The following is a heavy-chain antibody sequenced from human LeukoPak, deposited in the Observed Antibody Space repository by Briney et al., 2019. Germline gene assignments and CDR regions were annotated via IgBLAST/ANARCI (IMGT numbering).Heavy chain of an antibody. CDR2: TTFDGSDK. Sequence: PGGSLCPSCAASGFTFSNYAMYWVRQAPGKGLEWVAFTTFDGSDKYYGDSGQGRFTISRDNSKNTLYLQMNSLRAEDTAVYYCAKDRANAWSSDYWGQGTLVTVSS. CDR3: AKDRANAWSSDY. V-gene: IGHV3-30*02. J-gene: IGHJ4*02. D-gene: IGHD3-10*01. CDR1: GFTFSNYA.